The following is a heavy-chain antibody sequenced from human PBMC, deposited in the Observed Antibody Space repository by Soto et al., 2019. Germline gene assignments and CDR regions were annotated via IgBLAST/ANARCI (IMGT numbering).Heavy chain of an antibody. J-gene: IGHJ4*02. D-gene: IGHD2-15*01. V-gene: IGHV3-30-3*01. CDR2: ISYDGSKK. Sequence: QVQLVESGGGVVQPGRSLRLSCAASGFTFSSYAMHWVRQAPGKGLEWVAVISYDGSKKYYADPVKGRFTISRDNSKNTLYQQMNSLRAEDTAVYYCARVPSSSGRAHFDYWGQGTLVTVSS. CDR3: ARVPSSSGRAHFDY. CDR1: GFTFSSYA.